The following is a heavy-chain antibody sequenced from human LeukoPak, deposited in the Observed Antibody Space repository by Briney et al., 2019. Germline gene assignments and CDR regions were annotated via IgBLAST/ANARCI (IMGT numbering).Heavy chain of an antibody. CDR3: ARVARMVATIPEDYYYYYGMDV. CDR2: IIPIFGTA. CDR1: GGTFSSYA. D-gene: IGHD5-12*01. Sequence: GASVKVSCKASGGTFSSYAISWVRQAPGQGLEWMGGIIPIFGTANYAQKFQGRVTITADESTSTAYMELSSLRSEDTAVYYCARVARMVATIPEDYYYYYGMDVWGQGTTVTVSS. J-gene: IGHJ6*02. V-gene: IGHV1-69*13.